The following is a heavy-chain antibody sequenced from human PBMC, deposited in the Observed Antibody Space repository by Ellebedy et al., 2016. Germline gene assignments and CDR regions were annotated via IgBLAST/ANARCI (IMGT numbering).Heavy chain of an antibody. CDR1: GFTLSDYW. D-gene: IGHD3-22*01. CDR2: VNSDGSST. CDR3: ARGEWDGRTVVVTTDYESAHFMDV. V-gene: IGHV3-74*01. J-gene: IGHJ6*03. Sequence: GESLKISXAASGFTLSDYWMHWVRQVPGKGLVWVSRVNSDGSSTSYADSVKGRFTIPRDNAKNTLYLQMNSLRAEDTAVYFCARGEWDGRTVVVTTDYESAHFMDVWGKGTTVTVAS.